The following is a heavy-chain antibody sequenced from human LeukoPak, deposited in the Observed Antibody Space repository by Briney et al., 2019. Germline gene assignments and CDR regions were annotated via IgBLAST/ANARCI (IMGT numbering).Heavy chain of an antibody. CDR3: ARMILRTVTTPNWFDP. Sequence: SQTLSLTCTVSGGSISSGDYYWSWIRQPPGKGLEWIGYIYYSGSTYYNPSLKSRVTISVDTSKNQFSLKLSSVTAADTAVYYCARMILRTVTTPNWFDPWGQGTLVTVSS. J-gene: IGHJ5*02. V-gene: IGHV4-30-4*01. CDR1: GGSISSGDYY. CDR2: IYYSGST. D-gene: IGHD4-17*01.